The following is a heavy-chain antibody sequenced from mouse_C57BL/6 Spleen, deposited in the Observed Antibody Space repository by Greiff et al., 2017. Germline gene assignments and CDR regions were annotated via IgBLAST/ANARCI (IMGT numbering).Heavy chain of an antibody. CDR2: INPSNGGT. D-gene: IGHD1-1*01. Sequence: VQLQQPGTELVKPGASVKLSCKASGYTFTSYWMHWVKQRPGQGLEWIGNINPSNGGTNYNEKFKSKATLTVDTSSSTAYMQLSSLTSEYSAVYYCARSYYYGSPFFDYWGQGTTLTVSS. V-gene: IGHV1-53*01. CDR1: GYTFTSYW. J-gene: IGHJ2*01. CDR3: ARSYYYGSPFFDY.